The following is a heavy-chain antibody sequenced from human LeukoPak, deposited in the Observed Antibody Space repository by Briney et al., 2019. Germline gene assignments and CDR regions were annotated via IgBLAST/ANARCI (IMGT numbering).Heavy chain of an antibody. V-gene: IGHV6-1*01. CDR3: ARESLDAFDI. CDR1: GDIFSTSSST. J-gene: IGHJ3*02. Sequence: SQTLSLTCAISGDIFSTSSSTWNWIRQSPSRGLEWLGRTYYRSEWYNDYAVSVKSRITIKPDTSKHHLILQLNSVTPEDTAVYYCARESLDAFDIWGQGTMVTVSS. CDR2: TYYRSEWYN.